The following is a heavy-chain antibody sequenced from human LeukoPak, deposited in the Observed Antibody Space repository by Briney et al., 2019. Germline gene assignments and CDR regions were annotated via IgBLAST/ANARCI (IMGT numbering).Heavy chain of an antibody. Sequence: RGSRSLSCAASGFTVSSNYMSWVRQAPGKGLEWVSVIYAGGGTYYADSVKGRFTISRDNSKNTLYLQMHSLRAEDTAVYYCARDLGRAGVYYYCGMDVWGQGTAVPVSS. V-gene: IGHV3-53*01. J-gene: IGHJ6*02. CDR2: IYAGGGT. CDR1: GFTVSSNY. D-gene: IGHD3-10*01. CDR3: ARDLGRAGVYYYCGMDV.